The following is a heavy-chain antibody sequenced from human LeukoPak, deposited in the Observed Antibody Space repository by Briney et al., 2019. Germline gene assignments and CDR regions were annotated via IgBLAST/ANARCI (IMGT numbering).Heavy chain of an antibody. Sequence: PGGSLRLSCAASGFTFRNYAMDWVRQGPGKGLEWVAAISGAGATTFYTASVEGRFTISRDNSKDTLYLQMNSLRAEDTAVYYCARQGSGPDYYFDYWGQGTLATVSS. D-gene: IGHD6-19*01. V-gene: IGHV3-23*01. CDR1: GFTFRNYA. J-gene: IGHJ4*02. CDR2: ISGAGATT. CDR3: ARQGSGPDYYFDY.